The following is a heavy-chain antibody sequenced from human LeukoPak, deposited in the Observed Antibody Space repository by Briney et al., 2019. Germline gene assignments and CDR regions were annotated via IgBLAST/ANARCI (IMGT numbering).Heavy chain of an antibody. CDR1: GFTFSTYG. Sequence: GGSLRLSCAASGFTFSTYGMNWVRQAPGKGLEWVSYINLNSRTIDYADSVRGRFTISRDNAKGSLYLQMNSLRAEDTAVYYCARGGAARPDYWGQGTLVTVPS. CDR3: ARGGAARPDY. J-gene: IGHJ4*02. CDR2: INLNSRTI. V-gene: IGHV3-48*01. D-gene: IGHD6-6*01.